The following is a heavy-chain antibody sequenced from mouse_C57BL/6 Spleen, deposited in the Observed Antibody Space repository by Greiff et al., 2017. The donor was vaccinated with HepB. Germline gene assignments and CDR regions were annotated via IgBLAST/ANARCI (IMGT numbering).Heavy chain of an antibody. CDR1: GYTFTDYN. CDR2: INPNNGGT. CDR3: ARHEGSSYYWYFDV. V-gene: IGHV1-22*01. J-gene: IGHJ1*03. D-gene: IGHD1-1*01. Sequence: EVQLQQSGPELVKPGASVKMSCKASGYTFTDYNMHWVKQSHGKSLEWIGYINPNNGGTSYNQKFKGKATLTVNKSSSTAYMELRSLTSEDSAVYDCARHEGSSYYWYFDVWGTGTTVTVSS.